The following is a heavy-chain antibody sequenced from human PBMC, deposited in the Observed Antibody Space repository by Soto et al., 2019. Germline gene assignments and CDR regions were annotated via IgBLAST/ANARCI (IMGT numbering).Heavy chain of an antibody. D-gene: IGHD3-10*01. CDR2: ISYSGST. CDR1: GGSISSGGYF. V-gene: IGHV4-31*03. Sequence: QVQLQESGPGLVKPSQTLSLTCTVSGGSISSGGYFWSWIRQHPGKGLEWIGYISYSGSTYYNTSLKSRVTISLDTSKNPFSLKLSSLTAADTAVYYCARGSTTDYYGSGSYYSCADYWGQGNLVTVSP. J-gene: IGHJ4*02. CDR3: ARGSTTDYYGSGSYYSCADY.